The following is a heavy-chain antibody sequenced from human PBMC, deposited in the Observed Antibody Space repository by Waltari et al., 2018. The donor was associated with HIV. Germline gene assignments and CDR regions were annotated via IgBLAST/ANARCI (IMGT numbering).Heavy chain of an antibody. V-gene: IGHV3-43D*04. CDR1: GFTFDDYA. J-gene: IGHJ6*02. D-gene: IGHD6-6*01. CDR2: ISWDGGST. Sequence: EVQLVESGGVVVQPGGSLRLSCAASGFTFDDYAMPWVRHAPGKGLEWVSLISWDGGSTYYADSVKGRFTISRDNSKNSLYLQMNSLRAEDTALYYCAKDRADSSSGYYYGMDVWGQGTTVTVSS. CDR3: AKDRADSSSGYYYGMDV.